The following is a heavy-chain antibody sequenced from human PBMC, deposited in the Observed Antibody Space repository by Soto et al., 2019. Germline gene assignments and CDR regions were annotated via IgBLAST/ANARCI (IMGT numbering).Heavy chain of an antibody. V-gene: IGHV1-69*06. CDR1: GGTSSNFV. CDR3: ARPKRSGYDRGDSYYHTMDV. Sequence: QVQLVQSGAEVKNSGSSVKVSCKASGGTSSNFVITWVRQVPGQGLAGLGGILPMFGAIKYAQKFQDRLTITADRSTNTASMELGSLRSEDTAVYYCARPKRSGYDRGDSYYHTMDVWGHGTTVTVS. D-gene: IGHD3-22*01. CDR2: ILPMFGAI. J-gene: IGHJ6*02.